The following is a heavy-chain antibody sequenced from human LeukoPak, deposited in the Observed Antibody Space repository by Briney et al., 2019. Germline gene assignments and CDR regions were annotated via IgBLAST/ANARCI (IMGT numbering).Heavy chain of an antibody. Sequence: SVKVSCKASGGTFSSYAISWVRQAPGQGLEWMGRIIPILGIANYAQKFQGRVTITADKSTSTAYMELSSLRSEDTAVYYCASAGSGSSYYYGMDVWDQGTTVTVSS. V-gene: IGHV1-69*04. CDR1: GGTFSSYA. CDR2: IIPILGIA. J-gene: IGHJ6*02. D-gene: IGHD3-10*01. CDR3: ASAGSGSSYYYGMDV.